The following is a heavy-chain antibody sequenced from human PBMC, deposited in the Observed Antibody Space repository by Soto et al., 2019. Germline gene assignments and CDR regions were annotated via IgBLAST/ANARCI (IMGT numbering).Heavy chain of an antibody. J-gene: IGHJ4*02. CDR1: GGSISSGGYY. D-gene: IGHD6-25*01. V-gene: IGHV4-31*03. CDR2: IYYSGST. Sequence: SETLSLTCTVSGGSISSGGYYWSWIRQHPGKGLEWIGYIYYSGSTYYNPSLKSRVTISVDTSKNQFSLKLSSVTAADTAVYYCARVRAATPPYYFDYWGQGTLVTVSS. CDR3: ARVRAATPPYYFDY.